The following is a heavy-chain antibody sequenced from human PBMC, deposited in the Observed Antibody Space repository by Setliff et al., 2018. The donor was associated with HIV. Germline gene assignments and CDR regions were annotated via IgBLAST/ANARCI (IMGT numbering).Heavy chain of an antibody. CDR1: GFTFSDAW. V-gene: IGHV3-15*01. D-gene: IGHD6-19*01. CDR3: STDLPSSGFFPDY. Sequence: PGESLTISCAASGFTFSDAWMSWVRQAPGKGLEWVARIKNRANGGTTHYAAPVNGRFTISRDDSKNTLYLQMNSLKTEDTAVYYCSTDLPSSGFFPDYWGQGTLVTVSS. CDR2: IKNRANGGTT. J-gene: IGHJ4*02.